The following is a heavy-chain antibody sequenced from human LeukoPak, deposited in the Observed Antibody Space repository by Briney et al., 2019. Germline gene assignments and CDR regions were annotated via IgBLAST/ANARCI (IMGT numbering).Heavy chain of an antibody. CDR1: GYTFATYG. CDR2: ISANTGKT. Sequence: ASVKVSCKASGYTFATYGFCWVRQAPGHGLEWMGWISANTGKTDYARKFQGRVTMTTYTSTSTAYMELRSLRPDDTAVYYCAKVAGDRMDYWGQGTLLTVSS. V-gene: IGHV1-18*01. CDR3: AKVAGDRMDY. D-gene: IGHD6-13*01. J-gene: IGHJ4*02.